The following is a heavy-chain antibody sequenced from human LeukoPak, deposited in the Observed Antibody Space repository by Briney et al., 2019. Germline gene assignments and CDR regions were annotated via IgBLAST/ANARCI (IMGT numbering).Heavy chain of an antibody. CDR2: ISYDGSNK. Sequence: RSLRLSCAASGFTFSSYGMHWVRQAPGKGLEWVAVISYDGSNKYYADSVKGRFTISRDNSKNTLYLQMNSLRAEDTAVYYCAREPPKVTTVTPRYYFDYWGQGTLVTVSS. CDR1: GFTFSSYG. J-gene: IGHJ4*02. D-gene: IGHD4-17*01. CDR3: AREPPKVTTVTPRYYFDY. V-gene: IGHV3-30*03.